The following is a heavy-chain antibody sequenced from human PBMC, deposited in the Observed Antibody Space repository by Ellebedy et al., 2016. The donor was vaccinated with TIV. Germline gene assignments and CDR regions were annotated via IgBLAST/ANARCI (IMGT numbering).Heavy chain of an antibody. J-gene: IGHJ4*02. Sequence: MPSETLSLTCAVSGGSISSSDWWSWVRQPPGKGLEWIGEIHHTGGTNYNPSLKSRVTISVDTSKNQFSLKLSSVTAADAAVYYCARDEYNISWFKYWGQGTLVTVSS. CDR3: ARDEYNISWFKY. V-gene: IGHV4-4*02. CDR1: GGSISSSDW. CDR2: IHHTGGT. D-gene: IGHD6-13*01.